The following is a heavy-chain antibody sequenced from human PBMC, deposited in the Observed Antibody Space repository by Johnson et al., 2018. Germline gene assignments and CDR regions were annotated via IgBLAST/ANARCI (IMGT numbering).Heavy chain of an antibody. D-gene: IGHD5-18*01. V-gene: IGHV3-30*18. CDR3: AQEYRDASTQMSYFDN. J-gene: IGHJ4*02. Sequence: QVQLVESGGDVVQPGGSLRLSCAVSGFTFNTNAMHWVRQAPDKGLEWVAFISFDGSKTFYADPVKGRFTISKENSKDTLTLQMDSLRVEDTAVSYCAQEYRDASTQMSYFDNWGQGTLVTVSS. CDR2: ISFDGSKT. CDR1: GFTFNTNA.